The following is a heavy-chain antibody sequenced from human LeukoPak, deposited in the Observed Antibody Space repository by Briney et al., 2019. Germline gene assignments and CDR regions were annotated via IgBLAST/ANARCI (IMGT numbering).Heavy chain of an antibody. CDR1: GFTFSSYA. CDR3: VSGSLQSGYNFDY. CDR2: IKYDGSAT. V-gene: IGHV3-74*01. J-gene: IGHJ4*02. Sequence: PGGSLRLSCAASGFTFSSYAMHWIRQVPGKGLVWVSHIKYDGSATNYADSVKGRFTISRDNAKNTLYLQMNSLRAEDTAVYYCVSGSLQSGYNFDYWGQGALVTVSS. D-gene: IGHD3-3*01.